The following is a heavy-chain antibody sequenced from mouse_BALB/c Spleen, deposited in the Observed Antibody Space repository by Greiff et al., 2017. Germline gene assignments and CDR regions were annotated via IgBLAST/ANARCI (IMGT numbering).Heavy chain of an antibody. CDR1: GYTFTSYY. V-gene: IGHV1S81*02. CDR3: TREDYGSSGAMDY. D-gene: IGHD1-1*01. Sequence: VQLQQPGAELVKPGASVKLSCKASGYTFTSYYMYWVKQRPGQGLEWIGGINPSNGGTNFNEKFKSKATLTVDKSSSTAYMQLSSLTSEDSAVYYCTREDYGSSGAMDYWGQGTSVTVSS. CDR2: INPSNGGT. J-gene: IGHJ4*01.